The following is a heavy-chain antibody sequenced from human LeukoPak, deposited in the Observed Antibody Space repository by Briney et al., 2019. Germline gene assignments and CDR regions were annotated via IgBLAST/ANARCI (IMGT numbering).Heavy chain of an antibody. J-gene: IGHJ4*02. CDR2: INPNSGGT. Sequence: ASVKVSCKASGYTFTGYYMHWVRQAPGQGLEWMGWINPNSGGTNYAQKFQGRVTITRDTSISTAYMELSRLRSDDTAVYYCALLFHIVGATFRRLRNDYWGQGTPVTVYS. D-gene: IGHD1-26*01. CDR3: ALLFHIVGATFRRLRNDY. CDR1: GYTFTGYY. V-gene: IGHV1-2*02.